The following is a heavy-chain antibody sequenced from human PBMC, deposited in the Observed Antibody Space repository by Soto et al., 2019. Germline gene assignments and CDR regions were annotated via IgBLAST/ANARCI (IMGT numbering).Heavy chain of an antibody. J-gene: IGHJ4*02. Sequence: EVQLVESGGGVIQPGGSLRLSCAASGFTVNSHYMSWVRQAPGKGLEWVSIIYSGGGTYYADSVKGRFTISRDNAKNTLYLQMNSLRAEDTALYHCARSVAGTIDYWGQGTLVTVSS. CDR3: ARSVAGTIDY. CDR2: IYSGGGT. V-gene: IGHV3-53*01. CDR1: GFTVNSHY.